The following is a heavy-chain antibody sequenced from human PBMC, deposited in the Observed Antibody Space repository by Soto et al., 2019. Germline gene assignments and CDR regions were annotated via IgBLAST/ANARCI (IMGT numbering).Heavy chain of an antibody. CDR1: GGSIRSGGYY. Sequence: SETLSLTCTVSGGSIRSGGYYWSWVRQNPRRGLEWIGNIYYSGNTYYNPSLKSRLTISVDTSKNQFSLNLSSVTAADTAVYYCARDRLMATAGTARHYFGLDVWGQGTTVTVPS. V-gene: IGHV4-31*03. CDR3: ARDRLMATAGTARHYFGLDV. D-gene: IGHD5-18*01. J-gene: IGHJ6*02. CDR2: IYYSGNT.